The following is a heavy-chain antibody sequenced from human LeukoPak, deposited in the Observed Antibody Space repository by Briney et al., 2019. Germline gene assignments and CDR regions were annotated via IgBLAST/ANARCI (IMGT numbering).Heavy chain of an antibody. CDR3: ARAEPDYWTILYYYYGMDV. CDR2: IYPGDSDT. CDR1: GYSFTSYW. D-gene: IGHD2-15*01. J-gene: IGHJ6*02. V-gene: IGHV5-51*01. Sequence: NPGESLKISCKGSGYSFTSYWIGWVRQLPGKGLEWMGIIYPGDSDTRYSPSFQGQVTISADKSISTAYLQWSSLKASDTAMYYCARAEPDYWTILYYYYGMDVWGQGTTVTVSS.